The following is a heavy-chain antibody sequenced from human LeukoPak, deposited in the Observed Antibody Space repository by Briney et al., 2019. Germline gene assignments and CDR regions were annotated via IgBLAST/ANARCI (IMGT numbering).Heavy chain of an antibody. CDR3: VRDIGSCTDGVCYALFDY. Sequence: GGSLRLSCAASRFTFSNFWMNWVRQAPGQGLEWVATINLDGRDQYYVDSVKGRFTISRANAKNSLYLQMTSLRAEDTAVYYCVRDIGSCTDGVCYALFDYWGQGTLVTVSS. V-gene: IGHV3-7*01. D-gene: IGHD2-8*01. CDR2: INLDGRDQ. J-gene: IGHJ4*02. CDR1: RFTFSNFW.